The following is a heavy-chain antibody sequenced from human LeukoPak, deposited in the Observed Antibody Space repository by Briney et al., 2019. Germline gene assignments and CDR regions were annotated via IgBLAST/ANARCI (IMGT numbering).Heavy chain of an antibody. D-gene: IGHD3-3*01. CDR1: GGTFSSYA. CDR2: IIPIFGTA. V-gene: IGHV1-69*05. Sequence: ASVKVSCKASGGTFSSYAISWVRQAPGQGLEWMGGIIPIFGTANYAQKFQGRVTVTRDTSTSTVYMELSSLRSEDTAAYYCARQANWSGSSPAFYGMDVWGQGTTVTVSS. J-gene: IGHJ6*02. CDR3: ARQANWSGSSPAFYGMDV.